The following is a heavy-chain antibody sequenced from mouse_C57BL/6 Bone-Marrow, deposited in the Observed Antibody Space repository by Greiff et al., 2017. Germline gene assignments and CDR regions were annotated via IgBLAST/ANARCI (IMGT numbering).Heavy chain of an antibody. CDR2: SYPRSGNT. CDR1: GYTFTSYG. J-gene: IGHJ4*01. V-gene: IGHV1-81*01. CDR3: ARGDYYAMYY. Sequence: VQLQQSGAELARPGASVKLSCKASGYTFTSYGISWVKQRTGQGLEWIGESYPRSGNTYYNEKFKGKATLTEDKSSSTAYMELRSLKSEDSAVDFCARGDYYAMYYWGQGTSVTVSS.